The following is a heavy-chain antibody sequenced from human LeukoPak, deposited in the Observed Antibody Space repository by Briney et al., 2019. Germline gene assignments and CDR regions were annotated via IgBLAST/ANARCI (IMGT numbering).Heavy chain of an antibody. CDR3: AIETPVVEQEGY. CDR2: ISAYNGNT. V-gene: IGHV1-18*01. D-gene: IGHD6-6*01. CDR1: GYTFTSYG. J-gene: IGHJ4*02. Sequence: GASVKVSCRASGYTFTSYGISWVRQAPGQGLEWMGWISAYNGNTNYAQKLQGRVTMTTDTSTNTAYMELRSLRSDDTAVYYCAIETPVVEQEGYWGQGTLVTVSS.